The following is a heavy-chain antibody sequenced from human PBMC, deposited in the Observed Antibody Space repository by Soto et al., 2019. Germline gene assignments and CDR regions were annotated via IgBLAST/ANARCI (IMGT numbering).Heavy chain of an antibody. D-gene: IGHD6-13*01. J-gene: IGHJ4*02. CDR2: IYYSGST. Sequence: TSETLSLTCTVSGGSISSSSYYWGWIRQPPGKGLEWIGSIYYSGSTYYNPSLKSRVTISVDTSKNQFSLKLSSVTAADTAVYYCARLDTYSSSWTDYWGQGTLVTVSS. CDR3: ARLDTYSSSWTDY. CDR1: GGSISSSSYY. V-gene: IGHV4-39*01.